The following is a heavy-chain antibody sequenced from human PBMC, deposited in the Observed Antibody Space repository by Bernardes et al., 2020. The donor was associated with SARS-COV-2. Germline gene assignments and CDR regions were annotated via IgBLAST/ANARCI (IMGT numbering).Heavy chain of an antibody. J-gene: IGHJ6*02. CDR3: ARDGVLRYFDWAPHAYYYYGMDV. Sequence: ASVKVSCKASGYTFTSYYMHWVRQAPGQGLEWMGIINPSGGSTSYAQKFQGRVTMTRDTSTSTVYMELSSLRSEDTAVYYCARDGVLRYFDWAPHAYYYYGMDVWGQGTTVTVSS. V-gene: IGHV1-46*01. D-gene: IGHD3-9*01. CDR2: INPSGGST. CDR1: GYTFTSYY.